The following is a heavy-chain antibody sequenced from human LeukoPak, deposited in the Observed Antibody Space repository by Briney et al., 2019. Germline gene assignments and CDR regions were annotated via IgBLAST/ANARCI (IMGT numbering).Heavy chain of an antibody. V-gene: IGHV3-11*01. CDR2: IVNSGGTT. CDR3: AGGYGSGSYSA. J-gene: IGHJ5*02. D-gene: IGHD3-10*01. Sequence: GGSLRLSCAASGFTFSKYYMSWIRQAPGKGLEWISYIVNSGGTTSYADSVQGRFTIPSDDAKNSLYLQMNSLRAEDTAVYYCAGGYGSGSYSAWGQGIPVTVSS. CDR1: GFTFSKYY.